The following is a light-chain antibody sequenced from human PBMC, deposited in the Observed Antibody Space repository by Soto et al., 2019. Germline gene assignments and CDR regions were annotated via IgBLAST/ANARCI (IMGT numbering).Light chain of an antibody. CDR2: EVN. CDR3: NTYAGNHRV. CDR1: SSDVGGYNY. J-gene: IGLJ3*02. V-gene: IGLV2-8*01. Sequence: QSALTQPPSASGSPGQSVTISCTGTSSDVGGYNYVSWYQQHPGKAPKLLIYEVNKRPSGVPDRFSGSKSGNTASLTLSGIQAEDEANYYCNTYAGNHRVFGGGTKLTVL.